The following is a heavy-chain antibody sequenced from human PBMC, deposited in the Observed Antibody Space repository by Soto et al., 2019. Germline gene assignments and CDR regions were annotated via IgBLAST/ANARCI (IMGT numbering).Heavy chain of an antibody. CDR3: SQSWY. CDR1: GLSLSTSGVG. CDR2: IYWDDDK. J-gene: IGHJ4*02. V-gene: IGHV2-5*02. Sequence: QLTLKVSGLPLVKPTQTLTLTSTSSGLSLSTSGVGVGWIRQPPGKALEWLALIYWDDDKRYSPSLKSRLTLTKDTSKNQVVLTIPHLDPVHTATYYCSQSWYLGQGTLVTVFS.